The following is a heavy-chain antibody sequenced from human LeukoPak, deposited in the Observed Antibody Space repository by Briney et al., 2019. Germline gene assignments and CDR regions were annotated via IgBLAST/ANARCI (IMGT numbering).Heavy chain of an antibody. CDR2: TSHDGTVT. V-gene: IGHV3-30*18. J-gene: IGHJ4*02. CDR1: GFTFSSYG. CDR3: AKEGSQYASSWFDY. D-gene: IGHD6-13*01. Sequence: GGSLRLSCEASGFTFSSYGMQWVRQAPGMGPEWVSVTSHDGTVTHYADSVKGRFTISRDSSTNTLYLQMDSLRTEDTAVYYCAKEGSQYASSWFDYWGQGTLVTVSS.